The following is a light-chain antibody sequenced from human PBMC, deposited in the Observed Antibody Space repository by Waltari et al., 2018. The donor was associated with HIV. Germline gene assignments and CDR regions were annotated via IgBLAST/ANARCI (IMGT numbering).Light chain of an antibody. CDR2: EVT. J-gene: IGLJ2*01. CDR3: SSYANKNGFYVV. Sequence: QSALTQPPSASGSPGQSVTISCTGTNSDIGGYNYVSWYQQHPGKAPKLVISEVTKRPSGVPGRFSGSKSGTTASLTVSEDEADYYCSSYANKNGFYVVFGGGTRLTVL. CDR1: NSDIGGYNY. V-gene: IGLV2-8*01.